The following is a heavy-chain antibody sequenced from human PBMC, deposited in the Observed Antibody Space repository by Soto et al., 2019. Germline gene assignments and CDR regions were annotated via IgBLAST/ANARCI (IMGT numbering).Heavy chain of an antibody. V-gene: IGHV3-74*01. CDR2: IYFDGITT. Sequence: PGGSLRLSCTASGFTFNTHWMHWVRQAPGKGLVWVSRIYFDGITTNYADSVKGRLTVSRDNATNTVYLHVNTLRDEDTAVYYCARGGAMGVDYWGQGTLVTVSS. D-gene: IGHD1-26*01. CDR3: ARGGAMGVDY. J-gene: IGHJ4*02. CDR1: GFTFNTHW.